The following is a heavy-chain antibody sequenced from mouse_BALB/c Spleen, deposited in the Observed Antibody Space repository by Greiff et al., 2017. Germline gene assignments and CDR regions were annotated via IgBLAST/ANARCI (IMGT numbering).Heavy chain of an antibody. CDR3: TRDLITTVVALYAMGY. D-gene: IGHD1-1*01. J-gene: IGHJ4*01. V-gene: IGHV5-6-4*01. Sequence: DVHLVESGGGLVKPGGSLKLSCAASGFTFSSYTMSWVRQTPEKRLEWVATISSGGSYTYYPDSVKGRFPISRDIDKNTLYLQLSSLKSEDTAMYYCTRDLITTVVALYAMGYWGQRTSVTVSS. CDR2: ISSGGSYT. CDR1: GFTFSSYT.